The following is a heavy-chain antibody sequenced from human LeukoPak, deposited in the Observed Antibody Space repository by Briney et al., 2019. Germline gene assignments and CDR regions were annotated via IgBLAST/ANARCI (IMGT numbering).Heavy chain of an antibody. CDR3: ARDGNYGVVVPAATDYGMDV. D-gene: IGHD2-2*01. Sequence: ASVKVSCKASGYTFTTYAMHWVRQAPGQRLEWMGWIDAGNGNTKYSQKFQARVTITRDTSASTAYMELRSLISDDTAVYYCARDGNYGVVVPAATDYGMDVWGRGTTVTVSS. CDR1: GYTFTTYA. CDR2: IDAGNGNT. J-gene: IGHJ6*02. V-gene: IGHV1-3*01.